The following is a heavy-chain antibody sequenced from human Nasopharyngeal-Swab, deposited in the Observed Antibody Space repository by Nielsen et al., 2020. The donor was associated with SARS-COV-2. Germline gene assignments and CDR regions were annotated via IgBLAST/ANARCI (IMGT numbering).Heavy chain of an antibody. D-gene: IGHD4-17*01. CDR2: ISYDGSNK. CDR3: ARSYYGAYYYGMDV. CDR1: GFTFSSYA. V-gene: IGHV3-30-3*01. Sequence: RGSLRLSCAASGFTFSSYAMHWVRQAPGKGLEWVAVISYDGSNKYYADSVKGRFTISRDNSKNTLYLQMNSLRAEGTAVYYCARSYYGAYYYGMDVWGQGTTVTVSS. J-gene: IGHJ6*02.